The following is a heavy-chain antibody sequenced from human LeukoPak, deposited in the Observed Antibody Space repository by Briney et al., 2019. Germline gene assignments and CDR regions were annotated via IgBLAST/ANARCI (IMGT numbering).Heavy chain of an antibody. Sequence: ASVKVSCKASGGTFSSYAISWVRQAPGQGLEWMGRIIPIFGIANYAQKFEGRVKITADKSTSTAYMELTSLRWEDTAVYYCASQYYYYGMDVWGQGTTVTVSS. J-gene: IGHJ6*02. V-gene: IGHV1-69*04. CDR2: IIPIFGIA. CDR1: GGTFSSYA. CDR3: ASQYYYYGMDV.